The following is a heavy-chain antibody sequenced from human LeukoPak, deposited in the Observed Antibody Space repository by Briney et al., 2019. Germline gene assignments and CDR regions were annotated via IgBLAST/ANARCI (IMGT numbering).Heavy chain of an antibody. V-gene: IGHV3-48*04. J-gene: IGHJ6*02. CDR1: GFTFSSYN. Sequence: QPGGSLRLSCAASGFTFSSYNMNWVRQAPGKGLEWVSFIGSGSSLIYYADSVKGRFTISRDNAKNSLYLQMNSLRAEDTALYYCAKDRGLDQPPKLGSNYYYYYGMDVWGQGTTVTVSS. CDR2: IGSGSSLI. D-gene: IGHD7-27*01. CDR3: AKDRGLDQPPKLGSNYYYYYGMDV.